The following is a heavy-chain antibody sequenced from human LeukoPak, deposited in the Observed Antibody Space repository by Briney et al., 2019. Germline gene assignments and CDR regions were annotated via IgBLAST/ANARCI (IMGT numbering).Heavy chain of an antibody. CDR2: IKQDGSEK. CDR1: GFTVSSNY. J-gene: IGHJ2*01. D-gene: IGHD5-18*01. V-gene: IGHV3-7*01. CDR3: ARVNVDTAMVTNAAYFDL. Sequence: GGSLRLSCAASGFTVSSNYMSWVRQAPGKGLEWVANIKQDGSEKYYVDSVKGRFTISRDNAKNSLYLQMNSLRAEDTAVYYCARVNVDTAMVTNAAYFDLWGRGTLVTVSS.